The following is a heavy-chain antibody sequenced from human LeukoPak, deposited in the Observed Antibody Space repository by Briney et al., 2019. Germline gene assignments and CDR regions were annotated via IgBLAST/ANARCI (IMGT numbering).Heavy chain of an antibody. J-gene: IGHJ3*02. D-gene: IGHD1-26*01. V-gene: IGHV4-39*07. CDR2: IYYSGST. CDR1: GGSISSSIYY. Sequence: SETLSLTCTVSGGSISSSIYYWGWIRQPPGKGLEWIGSIYYSGSTYYNPSLKSRVTISVDTSKNQFSLKLSSVTAADTAVYYCARVLKVVGATQWAFDIWGQGTMVTVSS. CDR3: ARVLKVVGATQWAFDI.